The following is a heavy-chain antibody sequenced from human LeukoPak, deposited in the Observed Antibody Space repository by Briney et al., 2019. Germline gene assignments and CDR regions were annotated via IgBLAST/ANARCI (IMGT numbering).Heavy chain of an antibody. J-gene: IGHJ5*02. Sequence: SETLSLTCIVSGDSFSTYYWNRIRQPPGKGLEWVGYIHYSGNTNYNPSLKNRVTISVDTSKNQFSLKLSSVTAADTAVYYCSRDQDADSGNWFDPWGQGTLVTVSS. V-gene: IGHV4-59*01. CDR3: SRDQDADSGNWFDP. CDR1: GDSFSTYY. CDR2: IHYSGNT. D-gene: IGHD4-17*01.